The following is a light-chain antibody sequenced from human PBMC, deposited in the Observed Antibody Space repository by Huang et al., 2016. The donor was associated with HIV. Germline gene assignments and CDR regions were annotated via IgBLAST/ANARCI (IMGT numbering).Light chain of an antibody. J-gene: IGKJ1*01. Sequence: DIQMTQSPSTLSASVGDRVTITCRASQSISSLLAWYQQKPGKAPKLLSDKASSLESGVPSMFSGSGSGTEFTLTISSLQPDDFATYYCQQYNSYWTFGQGTKVEIK. CDR2: KAS. CDR3: QQYNSYWT. V-gene: IGKV1-5*03. CDR1: QSISSL.